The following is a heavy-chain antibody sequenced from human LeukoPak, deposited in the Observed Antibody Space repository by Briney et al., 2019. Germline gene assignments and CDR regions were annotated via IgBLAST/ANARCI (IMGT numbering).Heavy chain of an antibody. CDR3: ARVTGGRYCSTTSCYMRGWFDP. CDR2: IFPVFGTV. CDR1: GGSFSSYA. D-gene: IGHD2-2*02. Sequence: ASVKVSCKASGGSFSSYAFSWVRQAPGQGLEWMGGIFPVFGTVNYAQKFQGRVTITADKSTSTAYMELTSLSSDDTAVYYCARVTGGRYCSTTSCYMRGWFDPWGQGTLVTVSS. J-gene: IGHJ5*02. V-gene: IGHV1-69*06.